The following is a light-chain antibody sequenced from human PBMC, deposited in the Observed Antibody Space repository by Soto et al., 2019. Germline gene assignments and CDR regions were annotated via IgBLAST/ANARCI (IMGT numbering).Light chain of an antibody. V-gene: IGKV3-15*01. CDR2: GAS. CDR1: QSISNN. Sequence: ETVMTQSPATLPVSPGERATLSCRASQSISNNFAWFQQKPGQVPRLLIYGASNRATGVSARFSGSGSGTEFTLTISSLQSEDFAVYYCLQYHYWWTFGQGTKVDIK. J-gene: IGKJ1*01. CDR3: LQYHYWWT.